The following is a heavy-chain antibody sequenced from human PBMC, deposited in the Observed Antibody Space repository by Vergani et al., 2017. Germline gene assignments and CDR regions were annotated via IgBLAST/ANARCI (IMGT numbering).Heavy chain of an antibody. V-gene: IGHV4-34*01. J-gene: IGHJ6*02. CDR2: INHSGST. CDR3: ARGGGACSSTSCYYYYGMDV. D-gene: IGHD2-2*01. Sequence: QVQLQQWGAGLLKPSETLSLTCAVYGGSFSGYYWSWIRQPPGKGLEWIGEINHSGSTNDNPSLKRRVTITVDTSKNQFSLKLSSVTAADTAVYYCARGGGACSSTSCYYYYGMDVWGQGTTVTVSS. CDR1: GGSFSGYY.